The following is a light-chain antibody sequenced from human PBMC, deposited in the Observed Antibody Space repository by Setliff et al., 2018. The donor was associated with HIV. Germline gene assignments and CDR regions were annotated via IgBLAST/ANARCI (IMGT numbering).Light chain of an antibody. Sequence: QSALTQPASVSGSPGQSITISCTGTSSDVESYNLASWYQQHPGKAPKLIISEVTKRPSGVSNRFSGSKSGNTASLTISGLQAEDEADYYCCSYARISTYVFGTGTKVTVL. CDR3: CSYARISTYV. J-gene: IGLJ1*01. V-gene: IGLV2-23*02. CDR2: EVT. CDR1: SSDVESYNL.